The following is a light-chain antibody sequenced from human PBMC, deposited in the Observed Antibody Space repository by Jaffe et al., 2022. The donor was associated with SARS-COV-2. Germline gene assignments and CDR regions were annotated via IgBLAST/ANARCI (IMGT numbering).Light chain of an antibody. CDR1: QSINTY. V-gene: IGKV1-39*01. Sequence: DIQMTQSPSSLSASVGDRVTITCRASQSINTYLNWYQQKPGKAPKLLIYAASSLQSGVPSRFSGSGSGTDFTLTISSLQPEDFATYYCQHSYNTPRTFGQGTKVEIK. CDR3: QHSYNTPRT. CDR2: AAS. J-gene: IGKJ1*01.